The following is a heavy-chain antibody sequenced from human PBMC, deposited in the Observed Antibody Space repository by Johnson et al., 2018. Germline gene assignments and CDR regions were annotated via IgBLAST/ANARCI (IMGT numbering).Heavy chain of an antibody. J-gene: IGHJ3*01. CDR3: PRYHYDSSGFEGFDV. D-gene: IGHD3-22*01. CDR1: GFSVSDNY. CDR2: MFTSGST. Sequence: VQLVESGGGLAGPGGSLRVSCAASGFSVSDNYMSWVRQASGTGPEWVPIMFTSGSTYYAETVKGRFDISRDNSTNTLYLQMNSLRPEEKAVYFCPRYHYDSSGFEGFDVWGQGTMVTVSS. V-gene: IGHV3-66*02.